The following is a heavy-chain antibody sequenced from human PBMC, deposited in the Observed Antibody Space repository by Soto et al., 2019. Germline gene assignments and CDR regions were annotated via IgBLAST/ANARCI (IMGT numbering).Heavy chain of an antibody. CDR3: ARGVTGGLAAFDI. CDR1: GYSFTNYW. CDR2: IYPDDSDI. J-gene: IGHJ3*02. V-gene: IGHV5-51*01. D-gene: IGHD2-8*02. Sequence: GESLKISCQASGYSFTNYWIGWVRQMPGKSLEWMGIIYPDDSDIRYNPSFHGQVTISADKSISTAYLQWSSLKAPDTAMYYCARGVTGGLAAFDIWGQGTMVTVSS.